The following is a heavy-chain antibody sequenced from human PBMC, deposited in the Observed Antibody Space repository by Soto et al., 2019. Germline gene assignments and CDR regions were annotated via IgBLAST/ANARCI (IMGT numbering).Heavy chain of an antibody. J-gene: IGHJ6*02. V-gene: IGHV4-61*01. Sequence: QVQLQESGPGLVKPSETLSLTCTVSGGSVSGGTYYWSWIRQPPGKGLEWIGNIYYSGSTNYNPSLRRRVTISGDTSKGQFSLQLSSVTAADTAVYYCARDRFYSDYNYDHFYGMDVWGQGTTVTVSS. CDR2: IYYSGST. CDR3: ARDRFYSDYNYDHFYGMDV. CDR1: GGSVSGGTYY. D-gene: IGHD4-17*01.